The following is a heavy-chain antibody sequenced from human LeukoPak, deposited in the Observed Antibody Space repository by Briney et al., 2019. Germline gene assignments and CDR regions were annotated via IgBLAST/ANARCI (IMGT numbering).Heavy chain of an antibody. CDR3: ARDRAVAGTALLGFDY. CDR1: GFTFSSYA. V-gene: IGHV3-30*04. Sequence: GGSLRHSCAASGFTFSSYAMHWVRPAPGKGLEWVAVISYDGSNKYYADSVKGRFTISRDNSKNTLYLQMNSLRAEDTAVYYCARDRAVAGTALLGFDYWGQGTLVTVSS. CDR2: ISYDGSNK. D-gene: IGHD6-19*01. J-gene: IGHJ4*02.